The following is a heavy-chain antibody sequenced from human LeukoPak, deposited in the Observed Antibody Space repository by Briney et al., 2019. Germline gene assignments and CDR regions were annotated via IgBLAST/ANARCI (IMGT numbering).Heavy chain of an antibody. V-gene: IGHV3-33*01. J-gene: IGHJ6*02. D-gene: IGHD3-22*01. CDR3: ARETSSEIIGGMDV. CDR2: IQTDGNPK. CDR1: GFIFSNSG. Sequence: GRSLRLSCAASGFIFSNSGMHWVRQAPGKGLEWVAFIQTDGNPKYYADSVRGRSTISRDNFKKTCYLQMDSLRVEDTAVYYCARETSSEIIGGMDVRGQGTTVTVTS.